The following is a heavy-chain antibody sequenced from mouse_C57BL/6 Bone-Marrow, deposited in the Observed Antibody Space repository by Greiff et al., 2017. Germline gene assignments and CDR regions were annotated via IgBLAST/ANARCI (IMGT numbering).Heavy chain of an antibody. CDR1: GYTFTSYW. V-gene: IGHV1-69*01. Sequence: VQLQQPGAELVMPGASVKLSCKASGYTFTSYWMHWVKQRPGQGLEWIGEIDPSDSYTNYNQKFKGKSTLTVDKSSSTAYMQLSSLTSEDSAVYYGAREGWVTTGAGFAYWGQGTLVTVSA. J-gene: IGHJ3*01. CDR3: AREGWVTTGAGFAY. D-gene: IGHD2-2*01. CDR2: IDPSDSYT.